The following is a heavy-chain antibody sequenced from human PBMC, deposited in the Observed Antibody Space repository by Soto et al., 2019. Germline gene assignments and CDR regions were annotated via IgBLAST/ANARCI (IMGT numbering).Heavy chain of an antibody. J-gene: IGHJ4*02. V-gene: IGHV3-74*03. CDR2: INSDGSST. CDR3: ARVATCSSTSCYSVFDY. D-gene: IGHD2-2*01. Sequence: EVQLVESGGGLVQPGGSLRLSCAASGFTFSSYWMHWVRQAPGKGLVWVSRINSDGSSTTYADSVKGRFTISRDNAKNTLYLQMNSLRAEDTAVYYCARVATCSSTSCYSVFDYWGQGTLVTVSS. CDR1: GFTFSSYW.